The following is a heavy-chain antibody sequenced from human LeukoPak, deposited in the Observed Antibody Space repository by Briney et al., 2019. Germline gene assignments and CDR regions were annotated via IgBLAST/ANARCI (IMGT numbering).Heavy chain of an antibody. CDR1: GGSISSYY. Sequence: SETLSLTCTVFGGSISSYYWSWIRQPPGKGLEWIGYIYYSGSTNYNPPLKSRVTISVDTSKNQFSLKLSSVTAADTAVYYCAREGRHYYDSSGYYQYFDYWGQGTLVTVSS. V-gene: IGHV4-59*01. D-gene: IGHD3-22*01. CDR3: AREGRHYYDSSGYYQYFDY. CDR2: IYYSGST. J-gene: IGHJ4*02.